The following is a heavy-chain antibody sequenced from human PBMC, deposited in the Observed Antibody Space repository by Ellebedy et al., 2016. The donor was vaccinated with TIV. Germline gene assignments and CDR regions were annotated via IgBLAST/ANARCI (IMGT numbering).Heavy chain of an antibody. Sequence: GGSLRLSXAASGFTFNSYAMSWVRQAPGKGLEWVSAISAGGGSTYYADSVKGRFTISRDNSKNTLYLQMNSLRAEDTAVYYCVRRISGYYFDYWGQGTLVTVSS. CDR2: ISAGGGST. CDR3: VRRISGYYFDY. V-gene: IGHV3-23*01. J-gene: IGHJ4*02. CDR1: GFTFNSYA. D-gene: IGHD1-14*01.